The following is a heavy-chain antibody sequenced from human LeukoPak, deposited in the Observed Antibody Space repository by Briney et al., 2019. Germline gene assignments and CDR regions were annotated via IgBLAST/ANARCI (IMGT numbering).Heavy chain of an antibody. J-gene: IGHJ4*02. CDR3: ARPPPYCSSTSCLDY. V-gene: IGHV3-74*01. Sequence: GGSLRLSCAASGFTFSSYWMHWVRQAPGKGLVWVSRINTGGSTTSYADSVKGRFTISRDNAKNTLYLQMNSLRAEDTAVYYCARPPPYCSSTSCLDYWGQGTLVTVSS. D-gene: IGHD2-2*01. CDR2: INTGGSTT. CDR1: GFTFSSYW.